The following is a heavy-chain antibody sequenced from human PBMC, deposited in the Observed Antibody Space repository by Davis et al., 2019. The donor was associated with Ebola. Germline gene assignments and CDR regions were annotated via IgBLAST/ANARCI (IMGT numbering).Heavy chain of an antibody. J-gene: IGHJ6*02. CDR2: INAGNGNT. D-gene: IGHD6-6*01. CDR1: GYTFTSYA. Sequence: AASVKVSCKASGYTFTSYAMHWVRQAPGQTLSLLRLINAGNGNTKYSQKFQGRVTITRDTSASTAYMELSSLRSEDTAVYYCARGSSKAYYYYGMDVWGQGTTVTVSS. V-gene: IGHV1-3*01. CDR3: ARGSSKAYYYYGMDV.